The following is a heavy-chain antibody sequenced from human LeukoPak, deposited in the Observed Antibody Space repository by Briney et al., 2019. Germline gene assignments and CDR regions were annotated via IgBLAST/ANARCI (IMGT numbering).Heavy chain of an antibody. J-gene: IGHJ4*02. Sequence: ASVKVSCKASGYTFTGYYMHWVRQAPGQGLEWMGWINPNSGGTNYAPKFQGRVTMTRDTSISTAYMELSRLRSDDTAVYYCVRVRCSGGSCYTGFDYWGQGTLVTVSS. CDR2: INPNSGGT. D-gene: IGHD2-15*01. CDR1: GYTFTGYY. CDR3: VRVRCSGGSCYTGFDY. V-gene: IGHV1-2*02.